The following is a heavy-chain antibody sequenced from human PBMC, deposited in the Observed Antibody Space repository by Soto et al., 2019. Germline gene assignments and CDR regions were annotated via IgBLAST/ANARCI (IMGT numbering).Heavy chain of an antibody. CDR2: IIPMLGKT. Sequence: QVQLVQSGAEVKKPGSSVKVSCKASGGTFSTYSISWVRQAPGQGLEWMGGIIPMLGKTNYAQKFQGRVTISADESTHXAXIXXSSLRSDDTAVYYCAKDILEWLFGSGDYYYYGMDVWGQGTTVTVSS. J-gene: IGHJ6*02. V-gene: IGHV1-69*12. CDR1: GGTFSTYS. D-gene: IGHD3-3*01. CDR3: AKDILEWLFGSGDYYYYGMDV.